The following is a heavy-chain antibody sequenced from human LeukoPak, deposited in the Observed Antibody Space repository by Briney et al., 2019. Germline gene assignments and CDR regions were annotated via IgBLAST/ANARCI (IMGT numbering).Heavy chain of an antibody. Sequence: ASVKVSCKASGGTFSSYAISWVRQAPGQGLEWMGGIIPIFGTANYAQKFQGRVTITADESTSTAYMELSSLRSEDTAVYYCARVTVVGATTSLDYSDYWGQGTLVTVSS. V-gene: IGHV1-69*13. J-gene: IGHJ4*02. CDR1: GGTFSSYA. CDR3: ARVTVVGATTSLDYSDY. D-gene: IGHD1-26*01. CDR2: IIPIFGTA.